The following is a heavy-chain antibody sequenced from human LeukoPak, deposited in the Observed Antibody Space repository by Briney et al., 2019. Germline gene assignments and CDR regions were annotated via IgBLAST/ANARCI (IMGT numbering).Heavy chain of an antibody. Sequence: SETLSLTCTVSGGSISSYYWSWIRQPPGKGLEWIGYTYYSGSTNYNPSLKSRVTISIDMSNNQFSLKLSSVTAADTAVYYCARYGRGVTAIPLFDYWGQGTLVTVSS. CDR1: GGSISSYY. CDR2: TYYSGST. CDR3: ARYGRGVTAIPLFDY. V-gene: IGHV4-59*01. J-gene: IGHJ4*02. D-gene: IGHD2-21*02.